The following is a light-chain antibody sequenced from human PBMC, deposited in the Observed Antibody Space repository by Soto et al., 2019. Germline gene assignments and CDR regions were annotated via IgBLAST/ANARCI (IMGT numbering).Light chain of an antibody. CDR2: EVS. CDR1: SSNVGGYNY. J-gene: IGLJ2*01. V-gene: IGLV2-14*01. CDR3: SSYTSSSTVVV. Sequence: QSVLTQPASVSGSPGQSITISCTGTSSNVGGYNYVSWYQQHPGKAPKLMIYEVSNRPSGVSNRFSGSKSGNTASLTISGLPAEDEADYYCSSYTSSSTVVVFGGGTKLTVL.